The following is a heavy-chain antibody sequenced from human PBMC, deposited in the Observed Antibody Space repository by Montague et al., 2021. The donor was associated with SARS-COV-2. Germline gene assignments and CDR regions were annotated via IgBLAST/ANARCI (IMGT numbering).Heavy chain of an antibody. CDR1: GGSINNYY. J-gene: IGHJ4*02. D-gene: IGHD4-23*01. Sequence: SETLSLTCTVSGGSINNYYWSWIRQPPGRGLEWIGYIYYNGSTTRNPSLDSRVTISLDTSRDLVSLELRSLAAADTAVYYCARGGGWKRHFDYWGQGTLVAVSS. CDR3: ARGGGWKRHFDY. V-gene: IGHV4-59*12. CDR2: IYYNGST.